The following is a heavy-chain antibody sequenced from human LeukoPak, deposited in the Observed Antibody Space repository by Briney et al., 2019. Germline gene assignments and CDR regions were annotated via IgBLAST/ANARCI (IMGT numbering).Heavy chain of an antibody. V-gene: IGHV3-30*03. Sequence: PGRSLRLSCAASGLSITRNGMHWVRQAPGKGQEWVAVISYDGSDKYYADSVRGRFTISRDNSRKTLYLEMSSLRVEDTAVYYCARELTTNWFDPWGQGTLVTVSS. CDR2: ISYDGSDK. CDR1: GLSITRNG. CDR3: ARELTTNWFDP. D-gene: IGHD4/OR15-4a*01. J-gene: IGHJ5*02.